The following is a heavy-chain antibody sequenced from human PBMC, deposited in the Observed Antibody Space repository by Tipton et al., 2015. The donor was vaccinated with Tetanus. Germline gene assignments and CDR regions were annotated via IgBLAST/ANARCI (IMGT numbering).Heavy chain of an antibody. CDR3: TRGRQRLVPAGFDL. CDR2: MNPNTGHA. D-gene: IGHD6-13*01. V-gene: IGHV1-8*01. Sequence: QLVQSGAEVKKPGASVKISCKAFAYAFTSYDLNWVRQATGQGLEWLGYMNPNTGHAGYAQKFQGRVTMTSNISITTAYMELRNLRSDDTAVYYCTRGRQRLVPAGFDLWGQGTLVTVSS. J-gene: IGHJ5*02. CDR1: AYAFTSYD.